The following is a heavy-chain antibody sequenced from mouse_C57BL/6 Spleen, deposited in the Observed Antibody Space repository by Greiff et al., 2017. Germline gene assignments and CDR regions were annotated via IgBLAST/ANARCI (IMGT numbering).Heavy chain of an antibody. CDR1: GYTFTSYD. CDR2: IYPRDGST. Sequence: VNVVESGPELVKPGASVKLSCKASGYTFTSYDINWVKQRPGQGLEWIGWIYPRDGSTKYNEKFKGKATLTVDTSSSTAYMELHSLTSEDSAVYFCARNDQSGDLEGLDYWGQGTTLTVSS. J-gene: IGHJ2*01. D-gene: IGHD2-12*01. V-gene: IGHV1-85*01. CDR3: ARNDQSGDLEGLDY.